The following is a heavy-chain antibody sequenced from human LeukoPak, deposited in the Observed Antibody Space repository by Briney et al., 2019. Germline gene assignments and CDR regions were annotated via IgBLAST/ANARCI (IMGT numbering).Heavy chain of an antibody. J-gene: IGHJ5*02. V-gene: IGHV3-74*03. CDR1: GITYSGHW. Sequence: PGGSLRLSCAASGITYSGHWMHWVRQTPGKGLMWASRINGDGSGTEYADSVMGRFTISRKNAKNTVYLQMNSLRADDTAVYYCAREELEPSTHPFDPWGQGTLVTVSS. D-gene: IGHD1-7*01. CDR2: INGDGSGT. CDR3: AREELEPSTHPFDP.